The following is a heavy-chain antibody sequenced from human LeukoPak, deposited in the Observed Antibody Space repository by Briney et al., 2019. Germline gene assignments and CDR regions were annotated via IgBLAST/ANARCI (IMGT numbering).Heavy chain of an antibody. V-gene: IGHV4-59*01. J-gene: IGHJ5*02. CDR2: VYYSGST. Sequence: SETLSLTCTVSRGSITTYYWSWIRQPAGKGLEWIGNVYYSGSTTHNPSLKSRVSMSVDMSKNQFSLKLRSVTAADTATYYCATDRQEGGSGSYWFDPWGQGTQVTVSS. CDR3: ATDRQEGGSGSYWFDP. D-gene: IGHD3-10*01. CDR1: RGSITTYY.